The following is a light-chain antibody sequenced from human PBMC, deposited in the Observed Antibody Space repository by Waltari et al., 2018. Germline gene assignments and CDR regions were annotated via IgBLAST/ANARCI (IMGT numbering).Light chain of an antibody. Sequence: DIQLTQSPSSLSASVGDRVIIPCQASQVISNSLAWYQQKPGEAPRLLLYCASKLQGGVPSSFSGSGSGTGFTLTVSSLQPEDFATYYCQQYHSPLITFGQGTRLEIK. V-gene: IGKV1-NL1*01. J-gene: IGKJ5*01. CDR2: CAS. CDR3: QQYHSPLIT. CDR1: QVISNS.